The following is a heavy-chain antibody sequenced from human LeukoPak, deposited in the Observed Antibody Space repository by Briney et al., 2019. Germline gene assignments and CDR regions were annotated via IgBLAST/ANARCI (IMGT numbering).Heavy chain of an antibody. D-gene: IGHD4-11*01. V-gene: IGHV3-21*01. J-gene: IGHJ3*02. CDR2: ISGTSSYI. CDR3: ARDSTTDAFDI. CDR1: GFIFSNYN. Sequence: GGSLRLSCAASGFIFSNYNMNWVRQAPGKGLEWVSSISGTSSYIYYADSVKGRFTISRDNAKNSLYLQMNSLRAEDTAVYYCARDSTTDAFDIWGQGTMVTVSS.